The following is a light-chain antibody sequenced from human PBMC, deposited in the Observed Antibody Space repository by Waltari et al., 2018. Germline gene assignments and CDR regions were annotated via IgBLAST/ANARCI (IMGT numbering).Light chain of an antibody. CDR3: KVWDVSSDHYV. CDR2: DDS. Sequence: YVLTQPPSVSVAPGQTASITCGGNNVGGKSVHWYQQKPGQAPVLVLYDDSVRPSGMPGRFSGSKPANPATLTISRVEAGDEADYYCKVWDVSSDHYVFGPGTKVTVL. J-gene: IGLJ1*01. CDR1: NVGGKS. V-gene: IGLV3-21*02.